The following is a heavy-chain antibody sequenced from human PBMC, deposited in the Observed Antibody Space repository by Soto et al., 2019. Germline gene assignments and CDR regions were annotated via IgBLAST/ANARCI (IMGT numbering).Heavy chain of an antibody. Sequence: ASVKVSCKASGYTFTSYGISWVRQAPGQGLEWMGWISAYNGNTNYAQKLQGRVTMTTDTSTSTAYMELRSLRSDDTAVYYCARPHQDTYYDYIWGSYREDYFDYWGQGTLVTVSS. CDR3: ARPHQDTYYDYIWGSYREDYFDY. CDR1: GYTFTSYG. CDR2: ISAYNGNT. J-gene: IGHJ4*02. V-gene: IGHV1-18*01. D-gene: IGHD3-16*02.